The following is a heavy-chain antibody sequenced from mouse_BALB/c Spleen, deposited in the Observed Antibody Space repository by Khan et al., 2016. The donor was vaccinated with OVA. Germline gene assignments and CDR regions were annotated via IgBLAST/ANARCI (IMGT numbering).Heavy chain of an antibody. CDR3: ARMNA. J-gene: IGHJ2*01. CDR2: IDPSNGNT. CDR1: GYNIKDTY. Sequence: VRLQQSGAELVKPGASVKLSCTASGYNIKDTYMHWVKQTPEQGLEWIGWIDPSNGNTKYAPNFQGKAPITADTSTNTAYLQLSSLTSEDTAVYYCARMNAWGQGTTLTVSS. V-gene: IGHV14-3*02.